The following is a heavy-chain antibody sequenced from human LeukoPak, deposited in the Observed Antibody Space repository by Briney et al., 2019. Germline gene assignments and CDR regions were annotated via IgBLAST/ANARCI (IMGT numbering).Heavy chain of an antibody. V-gene: IGHV3-21*01. D-gene: IGHD3-22*01. Sequence: GGSLRLSCAASGFTFSSYSMNWVRQAPGKGLEWVSSISSNSSYIYYADSVKGRFTISRDNAKNSLYLQMNSLRAEDTAVYYCARTYFYYDSSGSISFFDYWGQGTPVTVSS. CDR1: GFTFSSYS. J-gene: IGHJ4*02. CDR3: ARTYFYYDSSGSISFFDY. CDR2: ISSNSSYI.